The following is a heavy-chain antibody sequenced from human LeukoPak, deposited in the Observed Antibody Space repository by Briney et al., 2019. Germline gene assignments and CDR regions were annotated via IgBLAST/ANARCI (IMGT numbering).Heavy chain of an antibody. J-gene: IGHJ4*02. CDR2: IRSNGGST. Sequence: PGGSLRLSCSASGFTFSSYAMHWVRQAPGKGLEYVSAIRSNGGSTYYADSVKGRFTISRDNSKNTLYLQMSSLRAEDTAVYYCAKVAGYGGNSKFDYWGQGTLVTVSS. V-gene: IGHV3-64D*06. CDR1: GFTFSSYA. CDR3: AKVAGYGGNSKFDY. D-gene: IGHD4-23*01.